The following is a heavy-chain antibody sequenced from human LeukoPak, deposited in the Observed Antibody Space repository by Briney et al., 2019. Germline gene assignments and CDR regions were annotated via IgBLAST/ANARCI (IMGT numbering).Heavy chain of an antibody. Sequence: SSETLSLTCSVSGGYISRYYWSWIRQPAGKGLEWIGRIYTSGSTNYNPSLKSRVSMSVGTSKNQFSLKLSSVTAADTAVYYCARGDYYDSSGFDYWGQGTLVTVSS. V-gene: IGHV4-4*07. J-gene: IGHJ4*02. CDR3: ARGDYYDSSGFDY. CDR1: GGYISRYY. CDR2: IYTSGST. D-gene: IGHD3-22*01.